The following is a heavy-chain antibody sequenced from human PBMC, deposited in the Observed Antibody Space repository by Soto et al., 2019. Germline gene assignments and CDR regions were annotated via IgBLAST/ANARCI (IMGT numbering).Heavy chain of an antibody. Sequence: SETLSLTCAVYGGSFGGYYRSWIRQPPGKGLEWIGESNHSGSTNYHPSLKSRVTISVDTSKNQFSLKLSSVTAADTAVYYCARSRGIQLWLRPFDYWGQGTLVTVSS. V-gene: IGHV4-34*01. D-gene: IGHD5-18*01. CDR2: SNHSGST. CDR3: ARSRGIQLWLRPFDY. J-gene: IGHJ4*02. CDR1: GGSFGGYY.